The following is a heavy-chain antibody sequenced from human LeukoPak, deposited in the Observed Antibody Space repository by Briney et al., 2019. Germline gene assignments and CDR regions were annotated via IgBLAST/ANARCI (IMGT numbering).Heavy chain of an antibody. CDR2: IIPIFGTA. D-gene: IGHD3-3*01. J-gene: IGHJ5*02. CDR3: ARGPHKRTYDRDNWFDP. Sequence: SVKVSCKASGGTFSSYAISWVRQAPGQGLEWMGGIIPIFGTANYAQKFQGRVIMTRDTSISTAYMELGSLRSEDTAVYYCARGPHKRTYDRDNWFDPWGQGTLVTVSS. V-gene: IGHV1-69*05. CDR1: GGTFSSYA.